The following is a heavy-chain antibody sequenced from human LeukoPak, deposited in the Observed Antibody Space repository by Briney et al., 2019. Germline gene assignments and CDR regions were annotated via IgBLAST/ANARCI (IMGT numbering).Heavy chain of an antibody. CDR2: IGTAGDT. CDR3: ARGLTDGQGNYYYMDV. CDR1: GFTFSSYD. J-gene: IGHJ6*03. V-gene: IGHV3-13*01. D-gene: IGHD3-16*01. Sequence: GGSLRLSCAASGFTFSSYDMHWVRQATGKGPEWVSAIGTAGDTYYPGSVKGRFTISRENAKNSLYLQMNSLRAGDTAVYYCARGLTDGQGNYYYMDVWGKGTTVTVSS.